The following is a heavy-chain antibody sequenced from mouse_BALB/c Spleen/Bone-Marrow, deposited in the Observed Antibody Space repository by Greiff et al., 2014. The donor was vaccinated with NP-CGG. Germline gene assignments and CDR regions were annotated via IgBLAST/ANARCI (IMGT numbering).Heavy chain of an antibody. CDR2: IRNKAKGYTT. CDR3: ARDENVGIYWYFDV. Sequence: EVHLVESGGGLVQPGGSLRLSCATSGFTFTDYYMSWVRQPPGKALEWLGFIRNKAKGYTTDYSASVKGRFTISRDNSQSISYLQMNTLRAEDSATYYCARDENVGIYWYFDVWGAGTTVTVSS. J-gene: IGHJ1*01. V-gene: IGHV7-3*02. CDR1: GFTFTDYY.